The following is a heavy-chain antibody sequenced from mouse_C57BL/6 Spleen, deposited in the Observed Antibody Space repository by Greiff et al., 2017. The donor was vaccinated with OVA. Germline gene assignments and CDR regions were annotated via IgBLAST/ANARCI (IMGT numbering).Heavy chain of an antibody. Sequence: EVQGVESGGGLVKPGGSLKLSCAASGFTFSSYAMSWVRQTPEKRLEWVATISDGGSYTYSPDNVKGRFTISRDNAKNNLYLQMSHLKSEDTAMYYCARDPGYYFDYWGQGTTLTVSS. J-gene: IGHJ2*01. V-gene: IGHV5-4*01. CDR1: GFTFSSYA. D-gene: IGHD2-2*01. CDR3: ARDPGYYFDY. CDR2: ISDGGSYT.